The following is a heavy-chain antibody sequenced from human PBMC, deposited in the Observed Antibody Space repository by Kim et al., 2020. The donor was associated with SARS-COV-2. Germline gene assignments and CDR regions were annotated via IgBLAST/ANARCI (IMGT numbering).Heavy chain of an antibody. D-gene: IGHD1-1*01. J-gene: IGHJ4*02. CDR2: ISSSSSYI. Sequence: GGSLRLSCAASGFTFSSYSMNWVRQAPGKGLEWVSSISSSSSYIYYADSVKGRFTISRDNAKNSLYLQMNSLRAEDTAVYYCARAGPGTPQNDYWGQGTLVTVSS. CDR1: GFTFSSYS. CDR3: ARAGPGTPQNDY. V-gene: IGHV3-21*01.